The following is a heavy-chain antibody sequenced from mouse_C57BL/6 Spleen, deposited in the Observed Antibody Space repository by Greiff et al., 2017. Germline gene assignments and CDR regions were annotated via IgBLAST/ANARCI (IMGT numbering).Heavy chain of an antibody. J-gene: IGHJ3*01. Sequence: EVKLVESGPGMVKPSQSLSLTCTVTGYSITSGYDWHWIRHFPGNKLEWMGYISYSGSTNYNPSLKSRISITHDTSKNHFFLKLNSVTTEDTATYYCARDDDYVLFAYWGKGTLVTVSA. CDR2: ISYSGST. CDR1: GYSITSGYD. CDR3: ARDDDYVLFAY. D-gene: IGHD2-4*01. V-gene: IGHV3-1*01.